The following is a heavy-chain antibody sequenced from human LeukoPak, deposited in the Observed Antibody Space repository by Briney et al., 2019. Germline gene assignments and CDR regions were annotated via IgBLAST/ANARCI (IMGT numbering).Heavy chain of an antibody. J-gene: IGHJ3*02. CDR1: GFTFSNYG. Sequence: GGSLRLSCAASGFTFSNYGMNWVRQAPGKGLEWVSSISIGSNYIYYGDSVKGRFTISRDNAKKSLYLQMNSLRAEDTAVYYCARALSVADDAFDIWGQGTMVTVSS. V-gene: IGHV3-21*01. CDR2: ISIGSNYI. D-gene: IGHD6-13*01. CDR3: ARALSVADDAFDI.